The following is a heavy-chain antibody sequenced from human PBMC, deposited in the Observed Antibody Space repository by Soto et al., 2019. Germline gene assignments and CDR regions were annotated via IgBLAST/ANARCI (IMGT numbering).Heavy chain of an antibody. CDR3: AKDQGSSWYEIDY. CDR1: GFTGSNNY. V-gene: IGHV3-53*01. Sequence: GGSLILSCAASGFTGSNNYRSWVRQAPGKGLEWVSFIYSSGSTYYADSVKGRFTISRDNSKNTLYLQMNSLRAEDTAVYYCAKDQGSSWYEIDYWGQGTLVTVSS. D-gene: IGHD6-13*01. J-gene: IGHJ4*02. CDR2: IYSSGST.